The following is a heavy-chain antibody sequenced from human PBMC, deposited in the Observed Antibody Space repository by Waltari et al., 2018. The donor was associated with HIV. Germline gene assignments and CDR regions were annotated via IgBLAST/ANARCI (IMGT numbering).Heavy chain of an antibody. D-gene: IGHD2-15*01. V-gene: IGHV1-69*01. J-gene: IGHJ4*02. Sequence: QVHLPQSAAEVTQPGSSVKVSGNASGHTFSSSALLWMPQAPGQGLEWMGGIIPIFGTANYAQKFQGRVTITADESTSTAYRELRSLRSEDTAVYYCARDLQADSEGYWGQGTLVTVSS. CDR2: IIPIFGTA. CDR3: ARDLQADSEGY. CDR1: GHTFSSSA.